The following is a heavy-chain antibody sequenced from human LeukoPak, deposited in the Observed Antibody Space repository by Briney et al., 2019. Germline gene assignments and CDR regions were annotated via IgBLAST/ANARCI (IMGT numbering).Heavy chain of an antibody. D-gene: IGHD3-10*01. Sequence: GASVKVSCKASGYTFTSYGISWVRQAPGQGLEWMGWISANNGNTNYAQKLQGRVTMTTDTSTSTAYMELRSLRSDDTAVYYCARDRGGSGSYYMSWFDPWGQGTLVTVSS. CDR1: GYTFTSYG. CDR3: ARDRGGSGSYYMSWFDP. V-gene: IGHV1-18*01. CDR2: ISANNGNT. J-gene: IGHJ5*02.